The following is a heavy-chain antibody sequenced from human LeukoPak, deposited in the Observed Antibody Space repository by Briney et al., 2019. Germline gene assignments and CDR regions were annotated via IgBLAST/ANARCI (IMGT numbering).Heavy chain of an antibody. Sequence: RGSLRLSCAASGFTVSSNYMSWVRQAPGKGLEWVSVIYSDSSTYYADSVEGRFTISRDSSQNTLYLQMDSLRAEDTAVYFCARVDSSGRRKHYFDYWGQGALVTVSS. V-gene: IGHV3-66*02. CDR3: ARVDSSGRRKHYFDY. CDR1: GFTVSSNY. CDR2: IYSDSST. D-gene: IGHD3-22*01. J-gene: IGHJ4*02.